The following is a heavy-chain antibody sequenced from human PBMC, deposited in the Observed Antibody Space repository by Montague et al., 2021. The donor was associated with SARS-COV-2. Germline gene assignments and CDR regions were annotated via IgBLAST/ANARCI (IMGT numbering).Heavy chain of an antibody. CDR2: IYYSGST. CDR3: ARDGGTVTTFLGVGYVRGGLNGFDP. D-gene: IGHD4-17*01. CDR1: GGSISSSSYY. V-gene: IGHV4-39*07. J-gene: IGHJ5*02. Sequence: SETLSLTCTVSGGSISSSSYYWGWIRQPPGKGLEWIGSIYYSGSTCYNPSLKSRVTISVDTSKNQFSLKLSSVTAADTAVYYCARDGGTVTTFLGVGYVRGGLNGFDPWGQGTLVTVSS.